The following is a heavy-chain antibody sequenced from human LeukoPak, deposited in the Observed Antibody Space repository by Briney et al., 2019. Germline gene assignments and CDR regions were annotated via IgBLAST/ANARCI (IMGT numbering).Heavy chain of an antibody. CDR3: ARDAVRGVWRGFDY. CDR1: GFTFSSYS. CDR2: ISSSSSTI. J-gene: IGHJ4*02. D-gene: IGHD3-10*02. Sequence: GGSLRLSCAASGFTFSSYSMNWVRQAPGQGLEWVSYISSSSSTIYDADSVKGRFTISRDNAKNSLYLQMNSLRDEDTAVYYCARDAVRGVWRGFDYWGQGTLVTVSS. V-gene: IGHV3-48*02.